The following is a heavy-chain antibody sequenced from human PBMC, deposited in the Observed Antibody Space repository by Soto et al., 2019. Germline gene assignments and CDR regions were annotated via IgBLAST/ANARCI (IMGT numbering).Heavy chain of an antibody. V-gene: IGHV3-30*18. CDR1: GFTFSSYG. J-gene: IGHJ3*02. CDR2: ISYDGSNK. CDR3: AKDLIAVAGGAFDI. Sequence: QVQLVESGGGVVQPGRSLRLSCAASGFTFSSYGMHWVCQAPGKGLEWVAVISYDGSNKYYADSVKGRFTISRDNSKNTLYLQMNSLRAEDTAVYYCAKDLIAVAGGAFDIWGQGTMVTVSS. D-gene: IGHD6-19*01.